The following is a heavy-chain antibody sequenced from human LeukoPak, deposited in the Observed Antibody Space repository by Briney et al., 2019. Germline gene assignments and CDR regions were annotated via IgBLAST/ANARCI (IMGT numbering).Heavy chain of an antibody. CDR3: AKVISSGFYSSAFDI. CDR1: GFTFSTYG. V-gene: IGHV3-30*02. Sequence: GGSPRLSCTASGFTFSTYGIHWVRQAPGKGLEWVAFIRIDESNEYYVDSVKGRFTISRDNSKNTLYLQMDSLRVEDTAVYFCAKVISSGFYSSAFDIWGQGTMVTVSS. J-gene: IGHJ3*02. D-gene: IGHD3-22*01. CDR2: IRIDESNE.